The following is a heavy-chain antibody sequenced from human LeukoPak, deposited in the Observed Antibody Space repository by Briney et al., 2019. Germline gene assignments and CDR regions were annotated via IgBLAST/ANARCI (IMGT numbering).Heavy chain of an antibody. D-gene: IGHD6-19*01. CDR2: ISGSGSGT. CDR1: GFTFSSYA. CDR3: AKRSSSGQGPNFDY. V-gene: IGHV3-23*01. J-gene: IGHJ4*02. Sequence: GGSLRLSCAASGFTFSSYAMSWVRQAPGKGLEWVSGISGSGSGTYYADSVKGRFTFSRDNSKNTLYLQMNSLRAEDTAVYYCAKRSSSGQGPNFDYWGQGTLVTVSS.